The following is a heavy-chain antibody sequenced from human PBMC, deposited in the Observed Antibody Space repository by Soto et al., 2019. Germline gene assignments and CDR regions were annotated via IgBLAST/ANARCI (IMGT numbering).Heavy chain of an antibody. CDR1: GFTFSSYW. D-gene: IGHD5-18*01. CDR3: ARDPPAMVLVTPYFDY. J-gene: IGHJ4*02. Sequence: PGGSLRLSFAASGFTFSSYWMSWVRQAPGKGLEWVANIKQDGSEKYYVDSVKGRFTISRDNAKNSLYLQMNSLRAEDTAVYYCARDPPAMVLVTPYFDYWGQGTQVTVSS. CDR2: IKQDGSEK. V-gene: IGHV3-7*01.